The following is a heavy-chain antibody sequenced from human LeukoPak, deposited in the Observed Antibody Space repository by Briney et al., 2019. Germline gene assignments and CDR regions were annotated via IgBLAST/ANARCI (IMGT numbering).Heavy chain of an antibody. V-gene: IGHV3-74*01. D-gene: IGHD2-21*02. CDR1: GFTFSSYW. J-gene: IGHJ4*02. CDR3: AGDQGGGDSYFDY. Sequence: GGSLRLSCAASGFTFSSYWMHWVRQAPGKGLVWVSRIKSDGSGTTYADSVKGRFTISRDNAKNTLYLQMNSLRAEDMAVYYCAGDQGGGDSYFDYWGQGTLVTVSS. CDR2: IKSDGSGT.